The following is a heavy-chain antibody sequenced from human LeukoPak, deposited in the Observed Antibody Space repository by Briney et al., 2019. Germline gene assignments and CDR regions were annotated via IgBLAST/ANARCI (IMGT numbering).Heavy chain of an antibody. D-gene: IGHD1-26*01. CDR2: ISAYNGNT. Sequence: VASVKVSCKASGYTFTSYGIRWVRQAPGQGLEWMGWISAYNGNTNYAQKFQGRVTMTTDTSTSTAYMELRSLRSDDTAVYYCARDGGGVGALSPDYWGQGTLVTVSS. J-gene: IGHJ4*02. V-gene: IGHV1-18*01. CDR3: ARDGGGVGALSPDY. CDR1: GYTFTSYG.